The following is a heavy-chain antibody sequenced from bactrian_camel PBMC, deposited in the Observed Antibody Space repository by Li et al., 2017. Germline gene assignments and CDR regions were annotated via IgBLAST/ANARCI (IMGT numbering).Heavy chain of an antibody. CDR2: IDRDGTT. V-gene: IGHV3S57*01. D-gene: IGHD2*01. CDR3: AASIRYCGRGYSPISADFSY. J-gene: IGHJ6*01. Sequence: HVQLVESGGDSVTAGGSLTLSCAASPGTTSTYCMDWWRQSPGKDEGVAAIDRDGTTRYSDSVLGRFTISKDNAKNTLFLQMNSLKPEDTATYYCAASIRYCGRGYSPISADFSYRGQGTQVTVS. CDR1: PGTTSTYC.